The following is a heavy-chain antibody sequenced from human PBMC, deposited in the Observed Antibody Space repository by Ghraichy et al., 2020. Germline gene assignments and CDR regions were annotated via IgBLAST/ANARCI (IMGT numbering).Heavy chain of an antibody. Sequence: GESLNISCAASGFTFSNFWMHWVRQDPGKGLVWVSRMNADGNIRNYADSVKGRFTISRDNAKNTLYLQMNSLRVEDSAVYYCATGLSGRYGSWGQGTLVTVSS. V-gene: IGHV3-74*01. CDR2: MNADGNIR. CDR1: GFTFSNFW. J-gene: IGHJ5*02. D-gene: IGHD1-26*01. CDR3: ATGLSGRYGS.